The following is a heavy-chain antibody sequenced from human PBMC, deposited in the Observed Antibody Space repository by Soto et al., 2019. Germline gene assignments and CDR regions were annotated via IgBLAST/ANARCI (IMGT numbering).Heavy chain of an antibody. CDR2: IKEDGSEK. CDR1: GFSFGSYW. J-gene: IGHJ4*02. V-gene: IGHV3-7*01. Sequence: EVQLVESGGGLVQPGGSLRLSCAASGFSFGSYWISWVRQAPGKGLEWVANIKEDGSEKYYVDSVKGRFTIYRDNAKNSLYLQMNSLRAEDTAVYYCARDEGCGGGSCYSIWRYWGQGTLVTVSP. D-gene: IGHD2-15*01. CDR3: ARDEGCGGGSCYSIWRY.